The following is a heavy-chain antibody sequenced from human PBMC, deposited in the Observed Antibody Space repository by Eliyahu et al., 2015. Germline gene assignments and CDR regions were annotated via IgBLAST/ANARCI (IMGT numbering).Heavy chain of an antibody. J-gene: IGHJ4*02. CDR3: ARGPPTTVTTLDY. V-gene: IGHV4-31*03. CDR2: IYYSGST. CDR1: GXSISSGGYX. Sequence: QVQLQESGPGXVKPSQTLSLTXTXXGXSISSGGYXWSWIRQHPGKGLEWIGYIYYSGSTYYNPSLKSRVTISVDTSKNQFSLKLSSVTAADTAVYYCARGPPTTVTTLDYWGQGTLVTVSS. D-gene: IGHD4-17*01.